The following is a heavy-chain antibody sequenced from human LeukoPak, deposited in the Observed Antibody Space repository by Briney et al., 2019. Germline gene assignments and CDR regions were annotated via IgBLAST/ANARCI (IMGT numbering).Heavy chain of an antibody. V-gene: IGHV3-21*01. CDR1: GFTFSSYS. Sequence: PGGSLRLFCAASGFTFSSYSINWVRPAPGKGLEWVSSISSSGTYTYYADSVRGRFTISRDNAKNSLYLQMNSLRAEDTAIYYCTRDVATPGPFDIWGQGTMVTVSS. CDR3: TRDVATPGPFDI. CDR2: ISSSGTYT. J-gene: IGHJ3*02. D-gene: IGHD5-12*01.